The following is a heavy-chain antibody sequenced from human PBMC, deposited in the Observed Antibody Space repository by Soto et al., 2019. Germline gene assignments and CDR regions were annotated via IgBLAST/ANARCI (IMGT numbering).Heavy chain of an antibody. V-gene: IGHV3-23*01. J-gene: IGHJ4*02. CDR3: VKDRRGAYCSGGICYSPDY. D-gene: IGHD2-15*01. CDR1: GFTFSSHV. CDR2: ISGTGGT. Sequence: EVQLWVSGGGLVQPGGSLRLSCAVSGFTFSSHVMSWVRQAPGKGLEWVSAISGTGGTYYADSVKGRFTISRDNSKNALYLQMNNLRDEDTAVYYCVKDRRGAYCSGGICYSPDYRGQGTLVIVSS.